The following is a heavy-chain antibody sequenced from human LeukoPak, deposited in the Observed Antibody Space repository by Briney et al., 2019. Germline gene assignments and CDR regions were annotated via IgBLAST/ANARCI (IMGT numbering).Heavy chain of an antibody. J-gene: IGHJ5*02. CDR1: GYTFTGYY. CDR2: INPNSGGT. V-gene: IGHV1-2*02. CDR3: ARDVSSLDLNWFDP. Sequence: GASVKVSCKASGYTFTGYYMHWVRQAPGQGLEWMGWINPNSGGTNYAQKFQGRVTMTRDTSISTAYMELSGLRSDDTAVYYCARDVSSLDLNWFDPWGQGTLVTVSS. D-gene: IGHD5-24*01.